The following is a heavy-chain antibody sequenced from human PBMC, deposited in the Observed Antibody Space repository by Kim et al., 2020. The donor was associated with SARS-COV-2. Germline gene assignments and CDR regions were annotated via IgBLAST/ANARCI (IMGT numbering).Heavy chain of an antibody. J-gene: IGHJ6*02. CDR2: IYSGGST. CDR3: ARAPLYYYGMDV. CDR1: GFTVSSNY. V-gene: IGHV3-53*01. Sequence: GGSLRLSCAASGFTVSSNYMSWVRQAPGKGLEWVSVIYSGGSTYYADSVKGRFTISRDNSKNTLYLQMNSLRAEDTAVYYCARAPLYYYGMDVWGQGTTVTVSS.